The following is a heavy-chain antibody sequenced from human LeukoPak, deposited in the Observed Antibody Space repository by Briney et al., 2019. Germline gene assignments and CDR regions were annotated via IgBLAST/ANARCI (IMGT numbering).Heavy chain of an antibody. CDR1: GGSISSYY. J-gene: IGHJ4*02. CDR3: ARLDSSGYYSYFDY. CDR2: IYYSGST. Sequence: PSETLSLTCTVSGGSISSYYWSWIRQPPGKGLEWIGYIYYSGSTNYNPSLKSRVTISVDTSENQFSLKLSSVTAADTAVYYCARLDSSGYYSYFDYWGQGTLVTVSS. D-gene: IGHD3-22*01. V-gene: IGHV4-59*08.